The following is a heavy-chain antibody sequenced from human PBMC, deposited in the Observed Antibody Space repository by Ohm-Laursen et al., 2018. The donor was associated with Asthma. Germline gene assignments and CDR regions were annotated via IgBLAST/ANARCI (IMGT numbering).Heavy chain of an antibody. J-gene: IGHJ6*02. CDR2: INPNSGGT. V-gene: IGHV1-2*06. Sequence: SVKVSCKASGYTFTGYSMHWVRQAPGQGLEWMGRINPNSGGTNYAQKFQGRVTMTRDTSISTAYMELSRLRSDDTAVYYCASTKLEPYYYYGMDVWGQGTTVTVS. D-gene: IGHD1-1*01. CDR1: GYTFTGYS. CDR3: ASTKLEPYYYYGMDV.